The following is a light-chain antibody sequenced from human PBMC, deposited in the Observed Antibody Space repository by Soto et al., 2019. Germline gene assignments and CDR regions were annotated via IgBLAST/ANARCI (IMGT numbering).Light chain of an antibody. CDR2: AAS. Sequence: DIQLTQSPSLLSASVGDRVTITCRASQGISSYLAWYQQQAEKATKLLIYAASTLQSRVPSRFSGSGSGTEFTLTISSLQPEDFATYCRQQLNSYPLTFGGGTKVDIK. CDR1: QGISSY. CDR3: QQLNSYPLT. V-gene: IGKV1-9*01. J-gene: IGKJ4*01.